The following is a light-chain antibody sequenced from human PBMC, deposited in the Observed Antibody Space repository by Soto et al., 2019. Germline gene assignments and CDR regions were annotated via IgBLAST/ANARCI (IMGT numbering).Light chain of an antibody. Sequence: EIVLTQSPGTLSLSPGERATLSCRASQSVSSNYLAWYQHKRGQAPRLLMYGASSRATGIPDRFSGSGSGTDFTLTITRLEPEDFAVYYCQPYGSSPRTFGQGTKVEIK. CDR1: QSVSSNY. J-gene: IGKJ1*01. V-gene: IGKV3-20*01. CDR3: QPYGSSPRT. CDR2: GAS.